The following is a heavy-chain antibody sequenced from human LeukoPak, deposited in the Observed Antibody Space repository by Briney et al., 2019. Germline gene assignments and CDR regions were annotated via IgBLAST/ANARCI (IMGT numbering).Heavy chain of an antibody. D-gene: IGHD5-18*01. CDR3: ARDKRHSYGRYFDH. CDR2: MQSTGNS. V-gene: IGHV4-59*01. J-gene: IGHJ4*02. Sequence: SETLSLTCNASGDSISTYHWNWIRKPPGRGLEWIGYMQSTGNSNYNPSLKSRVSMSVDTSKNRIVLNLSSVTAADTAVYYRARDKRHSYGRYFDHWGQGLLVTVSS. CDR1: GDSISTYH.